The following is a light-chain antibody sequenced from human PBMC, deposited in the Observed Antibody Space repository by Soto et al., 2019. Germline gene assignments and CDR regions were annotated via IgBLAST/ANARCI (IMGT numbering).Light chain of an antibody. V-gene: IGLV2-14*01. J-gene: IGLJ1*01. CDR2: EVS. CDR3: SSYTSSSTLLYV. Sequence: QSVLTQPASASGSPGQSITISCTGTSSDVGGYNYVSWYQQHPGKAPKLMIYEVSNRPSGVSNRFSGSKSGNTASLNISGLQAEDEADYYCSSYTSSSTLLYVFGTGTKVTVL. CDR1: SSDVGGYNY.